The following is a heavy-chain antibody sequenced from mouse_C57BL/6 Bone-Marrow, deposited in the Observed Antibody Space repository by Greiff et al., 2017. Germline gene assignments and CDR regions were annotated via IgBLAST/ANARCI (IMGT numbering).Heavy chain of an antibody. D-gene: IGHD2-2*01. Sequence: EVKLMESGPGLVKPSQSLSLTCSVTGYSITSGYYWNWIRQFPGNKLEWMGYISYDGSNNYNPSLKNRISITRDTSKNQFFLKLNSVTTEDTATYYCARQGVTTRAWFAYWGQGTLVTVSA. CDR3: ARQGVTTRAWFAY. J-gene: IGHJ3*01. V-gene: IGHV3-6*01. CDR2: ISYDGSN. CDR1: GYSITSGYY.